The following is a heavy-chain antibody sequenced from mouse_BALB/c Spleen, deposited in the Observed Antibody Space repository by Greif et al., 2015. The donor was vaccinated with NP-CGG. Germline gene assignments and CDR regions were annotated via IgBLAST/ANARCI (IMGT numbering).Heavy chain of an antibody. J-gene: IGHJ2*01. CDR2: IYPGDGDT. V-gene: IGHV1-80*01. CDR1: GYAFSSYW. Sequence: VQRVESGAEPVRPGSSVKISCKASGYAFSSYWMNWVKQRPGQGLEWIGQIYPGDGDTNYNGKFKGKATLTADKSSSTAYMQLSSLTSEDSAVYFCARWGDYHYWGQGTTLTVSS. CDR3: ARWGDYHY. D-gene: IGHD2-4*01.